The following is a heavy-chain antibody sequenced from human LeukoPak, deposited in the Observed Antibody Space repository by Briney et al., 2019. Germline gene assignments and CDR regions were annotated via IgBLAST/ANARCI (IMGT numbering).Heavy chain of an antibody. CDR3: ARGTVLWFGELVFDY. CDR2: IFYSGTT. V-gene: IGHV4-30-4*08. D-gene: IGHD3-10*01. Sequence: SQSLSLTCTVSGGSLSSGDYYWGWIRQPPGKGLEWIGYIFYSGTTYYNPSLKSRVTISVDTTKNQFSLKLSSVTAADTAVYYCARGTVLWFGELVFDYWGQGTLVTVSS. J-gene: IGHJ4*02. CDR1: GGSLSSGDYY.